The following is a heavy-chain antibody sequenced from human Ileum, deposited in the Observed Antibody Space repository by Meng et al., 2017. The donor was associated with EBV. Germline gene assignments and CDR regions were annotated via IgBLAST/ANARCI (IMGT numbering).Heavy chain of an antibody. CDR1: GYTFTRYP. V-gene: IGHV1-3*04. J-gene: IGHJ4*02. CDR3: ASRPGFNIGPFDF. D-gene: IGHD3/OR15-3a*01. CDR2: INTDNGET. Sequence: QFVSLGAGVKKPGASVKLSCKASGYTFTRYPIHWGRQAPGQRPEWMGWINTDNGETEFSQKFQGRVTITRDTSATTAYMELISLRSEDTAVYYCASRPGFNIGPFDFWGQGTLVTVSS.